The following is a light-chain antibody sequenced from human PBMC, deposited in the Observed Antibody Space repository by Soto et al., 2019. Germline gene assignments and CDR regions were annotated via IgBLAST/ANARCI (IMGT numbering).Light chain of an antibody. Sequence: AIQMTQSPSSLSASVGDRVTINCRASQDIRNDLGWYQQKPGKAPKLLIYAASSLQSGVTSRFSGSGSGTDFTLIISSLQPEDFATYFCLHDYTFPFTFGQGTKLEIK. V-gene: IGKV1-6*01. CDR3: LHDYTFPFT. CDR2: AAS. J-gene: IGKJ2*01. CDR1: QDIRND.